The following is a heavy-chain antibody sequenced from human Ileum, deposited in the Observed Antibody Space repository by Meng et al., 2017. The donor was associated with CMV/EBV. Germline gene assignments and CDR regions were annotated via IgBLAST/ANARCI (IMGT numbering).Heavy chain of an antibody. Sequence: GESLKISCAASGFTFSSYAMSWVRQAPGKGLEWVAAISGSGGSTYYADSVKGRFTVSRDNSKNTLYLQMDSLRAEDTAVYYCTKGGVYSSSWGNYWGQGPLVTVSS. D-gene: IGHD6-13*01. J-gene: IGHJ4*02. CDR3: TKGGVYSSSWGNY. CDR1: GFTFSSYA. CDR2: ISGSGGST. V-gene: IGHV3-23*01.